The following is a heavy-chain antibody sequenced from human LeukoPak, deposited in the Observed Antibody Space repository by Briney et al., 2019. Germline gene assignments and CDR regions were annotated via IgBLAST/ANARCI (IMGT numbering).Heavy chain of an antibody. D-gene: IGHD7-27*01. J-gene: IGHJ3*02. Sequence: SETLSLTCTVSGGSTSSYYWSWIRQPPGKGLEWIGYIYYSGSTNYNPSLKSRVTISVDTSKNQFSLRLSSVTAADTAVYYYARPAAANWYDAFDIWGQGTMVTVPS. CDR1: GGSTSSYY. V-gene: IGHV4-59*08. CDR2: IYYSGST. CDR3: ARPAAANWYDAFDI.